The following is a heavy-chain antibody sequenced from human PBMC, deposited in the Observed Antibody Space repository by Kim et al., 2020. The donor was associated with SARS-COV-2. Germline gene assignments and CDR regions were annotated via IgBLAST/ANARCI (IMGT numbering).Heavy chain of an antibody. CDR1: GFTFSSYD. CDR2: IGTAGDT. CDR3: ARAPAYYDSSGYYDLPDY. J-gene: IGHJ4*02. V-gene: IGHV3-13*01. Sequence: GGSLRLSCAASGFTFSSYDMHWVRQATGKGLEGVSAIGTAGDTYYPGSVKGRFTISRENAKNSLYLQMNSLRAADTAVYYCARAPAYYDSSGYYDLPDYWGQGTLVTVSS. D-gene: IGHD3-22*01.